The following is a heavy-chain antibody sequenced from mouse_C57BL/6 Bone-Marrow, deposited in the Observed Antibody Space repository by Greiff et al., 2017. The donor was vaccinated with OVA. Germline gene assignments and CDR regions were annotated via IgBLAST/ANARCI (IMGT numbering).Heavy chain of an antibody. V-gene: IGHV1-55*01. Sequence: QVHVKQPGAELVKPGASVKMSCKASGYTFTSYWITWVKQRPGQGLEWIGDIYPGSGRTNYNEKFKSKATLTVDTSSSTAYMQLSSLTSEDSAVYYWARSGITTVEGDFAMDYWGQGTSVTVSS. D-gene: IGHD1-1*01. CDR2: IYPGSGRT. CDR3: ARSGITTVEGDFAMDY. J-gene: IGHJ4*01. CDR1: GYTFTSYW.